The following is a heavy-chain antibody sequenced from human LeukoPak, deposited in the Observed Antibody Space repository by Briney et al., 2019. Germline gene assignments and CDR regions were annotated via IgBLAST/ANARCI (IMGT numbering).Heavy chain of an antibody. CDR3: ARVLGPFPERRQLWLPPDRSGNWFDP. CDR2: ISAYNGNT. CDR1: GYIFTNYG. V-gene: IGHV1-18*01. D-gene: IGHD5-18*01. J-gene: IGHJ5*02. Sequence: ASVKVSCKASGYIFTNYGISWVRQAPGQGLEWMGWISAYNGNTNYAQKFQGRVTMTTDTSTTTAYMELRTLRSDDTAVYFCARVLGPFPERRQLWLPPDRSGNWFDPWGQGTLVTVSS.